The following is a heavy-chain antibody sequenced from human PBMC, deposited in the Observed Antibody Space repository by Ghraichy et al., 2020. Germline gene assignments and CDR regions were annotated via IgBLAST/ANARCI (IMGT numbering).Heavy chain of an antibody. J-gene: IGHJ5*02. D-gene: IGHD5-18*01. CDR2: SSSSSSTI. CDR1: GFTFSSYS. V-gene: IGHV3-48*02. CDR3: ARDRGARDTAMGPLIFDP. Sequence: GGSLRLSCAASGFTFSSYSMNWVRQAPGKGLEWVSYSSSSSSTIYYADSVKGRFTISRDNAKNSLYLQMNSLRDEDTAVYYCARDRGARDTAMGPLIFDPWGQGTLVTVSS.